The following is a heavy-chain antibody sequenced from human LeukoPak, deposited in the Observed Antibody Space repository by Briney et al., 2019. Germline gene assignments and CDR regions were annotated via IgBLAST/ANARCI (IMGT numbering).Heavy chain of an antibody. CDR2: IYHTGST. V-gene: IGHV4-38-2*01. CDR1: GYSISRRYY. Sequence: PSETLSLTCGVSGYSISRRYYWAWIRQPPGKGLEWIGTIYHTGSTYYTPSLGSRVTISVDTSKNEFSLNLNSVTAADTAVYYCARAGWIITSGIDYWGQGALVTVSS. D-gene: IGHD3-10*01. J-gene: IGHJ4*02. CDR3: ARAGWIITSGIDY.